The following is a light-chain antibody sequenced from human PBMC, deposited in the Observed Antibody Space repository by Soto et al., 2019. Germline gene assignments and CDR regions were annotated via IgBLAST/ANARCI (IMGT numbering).Light chain of an antibody. CDR1: QTISSW. CDR3: QQYKDYWT. CDR2: ETS. J-gene: IGKJ1*01. Sequence: DIQMTQSPSTLSGSVGDRVTITCRASQTISSWLAWYQQEPGKAPKLLIYETSSLEDGVPSRFTGSGSGTEFSLTITSLQPEDFASYYCQQYKDYWTFGQGTKVDI. V-gene: IGKV1-5*03.